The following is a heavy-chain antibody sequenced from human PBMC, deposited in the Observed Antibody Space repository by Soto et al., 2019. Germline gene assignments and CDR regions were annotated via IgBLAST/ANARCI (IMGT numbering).Heavy chain of an antibody. CDR2: IIPICGTA. V-gene: IGHV1-69*05. J-gene: IGHJ4*02. CDR3: ARTYSGYYFDY. CDR1: GGTFSSYA. Sequence: SVKVSCKASGGTFSSYAISWVRQAPGQGLEWMGWIIPICGTANYAQKFQGRVTITRDTSISTAYMELSSLRSDDTAVYYCARTYSGYYFDYWGQGTLVTVSS. D-gene: IGHD5-12*01.